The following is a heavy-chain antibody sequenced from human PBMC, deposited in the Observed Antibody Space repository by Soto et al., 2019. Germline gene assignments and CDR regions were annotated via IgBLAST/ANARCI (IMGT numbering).Heavy chain of an antibody. Sequence: QVPLVQSGAEVKKPGASVKVSCKASGYTFTSYAMHWVCQAPGQRLEWMGWINAGNGNPKYSQKFQGRVTITRDTSASTAYRELSSLRSEDTAVYYCARASCSGGSCYRGGAFDIWGQGTMVTVSS. CDR1: GYTFTSYA. CDR2: INAGNGNP. V-gene: IGHV1-3*01. D-gene: IGHD2-15*01. J-gene: IGHJ3*02. CDR3: ARASCSGGSCYRGGAFDI.